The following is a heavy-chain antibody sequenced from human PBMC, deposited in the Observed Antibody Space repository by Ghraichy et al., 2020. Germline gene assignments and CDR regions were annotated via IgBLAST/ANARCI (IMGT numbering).Heavy chain of an antibody. CDR1: GGSFSGYY. D-gene: IGHD3-9*01. CDR3: ARERLGYYDILTGPR. Sequence: SETLSLTCAVYGGSFSGYYWSWIRQPPGKGLEWIGEINHSGSTNYNPSLKSRVTISVDTSKNQFSLKLSSVTAADTAVYYCARERLGYYDILTGPRGGQGTLVTVSS. V-gene: IGHV4-34*01. J-gene: IGHJ4*02. CDR2: INHSGST.